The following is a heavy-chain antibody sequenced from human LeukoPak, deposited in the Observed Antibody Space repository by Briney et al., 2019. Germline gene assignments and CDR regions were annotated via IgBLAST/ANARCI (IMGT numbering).Heavy chain of an antibody. CDR3: ARSGIKMVRGVIIKSPYHMDV. CDR1: GFAFRDYE. J-gene: IGHJ6*03. D-gene: IGHD3-10*01. CDR2: ISSSGSTD. Sequence: GGSLKLSCAASGFAFRDYEMNWVRQAPGKGLEWVAFISSSGSTDYYAESVKGRIIISKDNAKNSLALQMTSLRAEATAVYYCARSGIKMVRGVIIKSPYHMDVWGKGTTVTVSS. V-gene: IGHV3-48*03.